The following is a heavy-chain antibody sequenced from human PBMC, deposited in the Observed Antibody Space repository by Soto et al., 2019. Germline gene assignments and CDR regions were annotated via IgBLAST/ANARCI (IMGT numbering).Heavy chain of an antibody. J-gene: IGHJ4*02. CDR2: ISSSSSYI. CDR1: GFTFSSYS. Sequence: GGSLRLSCAASGFTFSSYSMNWVRQAPGKGLEWVSSISSSSSYIYYADSVKGRFTISRDNAKNSLYLQMNSLRAEDTAVYYCARPISIAVAGIDYWGQGTLVTVSS. D-gene: IGHD6-19*01. V-gene: IGHV3-21*01. CDR3: ARPISIAVAGIDY.